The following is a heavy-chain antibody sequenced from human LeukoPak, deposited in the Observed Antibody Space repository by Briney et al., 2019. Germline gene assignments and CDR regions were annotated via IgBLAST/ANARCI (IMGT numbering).Heavy chain of an antibody. D-gene: IGHD4-17*01. CDR3: ASYYGHYTRNWMDT. J-gene: IGHJ5*02. V-gene: IGHV1-2*02. CDR1: GYTFTDYY. CDR2: IHPNSDDT. Sequence: GASVKVSCKASGYTFTDYYMHWVRQAPGQGLEWMGWIHPNSDDTKSAQRFQGRVTMTRDTSISTAYMELTRLTSDDTAVYYCASYYGHYTRNWMDTWGQGTLVTVSS.